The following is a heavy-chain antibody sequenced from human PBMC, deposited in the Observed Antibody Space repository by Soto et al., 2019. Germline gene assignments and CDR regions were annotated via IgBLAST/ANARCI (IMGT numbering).Heavy chain of an antibody. CDR3: ARGDNYCSGGSCTHYYYGMDV. V-gene: IGHV3-30-3*01. CDR1: GFTFSSYA. D-gene: IGHD2-15*01. Sequence: QVQLVESGGGVVQPGRSLRLSCAASGFTFSSYAMHWVRQAPGKGLEWVAVISYDGSNKYYADSVKGRFTISRDNSKNALYLKMNGLRAEDTAVYYCARGDNYCSGGSCTHYYYGMDVWGQGTTVTVSS. CDR2: ISYDGSNK. J-gene: IGHJ6*02.